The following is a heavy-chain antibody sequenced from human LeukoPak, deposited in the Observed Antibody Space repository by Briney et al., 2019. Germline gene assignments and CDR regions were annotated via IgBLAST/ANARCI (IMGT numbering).Heavy chain of an antibody. V-gene: IGHV3-53*04. J-gene: IGHJ6*02. Sequence: PGGPLRLSCAASGLTVSSNYMSWVREAPGKGLGWVSVIYSGGSTYYADSVKGRFTISRHNSKNTLYLQMNSLRAEDTAVYYCASLLTFGGVIAPLHYYYGMDVWGQGTTVTVSS. CDR2: IYSGGST. CDR3: ASLLTFGGVIAPLHYYYGMDV. D-gene: IGHD3-16*02. CDR1: GLTVSSNY.